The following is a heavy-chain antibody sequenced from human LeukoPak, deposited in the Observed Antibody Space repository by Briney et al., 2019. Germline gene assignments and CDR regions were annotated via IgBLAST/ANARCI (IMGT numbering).Heavy chain of an antibody. CDR2: ISSIGGYI. J-gene: IGHJ4*02. Sequence: GGSLRLSCAASGFTFSTYSMNWVRQAPGQGLEWVSSISSIGGYIWYADSVKGRFTISRDNAKNSLHLQMNSLRAEDTAVYYCARDLGVIVHPSDYWGQGTLVTVSS. CDR3: ARDLGVIVHPSDY. CDR1: GFTFSTYS. V-gene: IGHV3-21*01. D-gene: IGHD3-16*02.